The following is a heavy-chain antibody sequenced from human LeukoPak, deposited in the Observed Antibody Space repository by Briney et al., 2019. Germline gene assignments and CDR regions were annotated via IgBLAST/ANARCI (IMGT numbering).Heavy chain of an antibody. D-gene: IGHD6-13*01. V-gene: IGHV4-59*01. J-gene: IGHJ5*02. CDR2: IYYRGST. CDR3: ARGVISIAAAGRNWFDP. CDR1: GGSISSYY. Sequence: SETLSLTCTDSGGSISSYYWSWIRQPPGKGLEWIGYIYYRGSTNYNPSLKSRVTISVDTSKNQFSLKLSSVTAADTAVYYCARGVISIAAAGRNWFDPWGQGTLVTVSS.